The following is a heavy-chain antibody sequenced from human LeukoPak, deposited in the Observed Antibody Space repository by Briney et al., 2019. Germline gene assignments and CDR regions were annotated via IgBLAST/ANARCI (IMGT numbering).Heavy chain of an antibody. CDR3: ARGRRGYDYVDY. D-gene: IGHD5-12*01. CDR2: MNPNSGNT. Sequence: ASVKVSCKASGYTFTSYDINWVRQATGRGLEWMGWMNPNSGNTGYAQKFQGRVTMTRNTSISTAYMELSSLRSEDTAVYYCARGRRGYDYVDYWGQGTLVTVSS. CDR1: GYTFTSYD. J-gene: IGHJ4*02. V-gene: IGHV1-8*01.